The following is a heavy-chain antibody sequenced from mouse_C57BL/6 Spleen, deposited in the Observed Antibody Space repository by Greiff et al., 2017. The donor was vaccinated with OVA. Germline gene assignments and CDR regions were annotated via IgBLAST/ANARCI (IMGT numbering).Heavy chain of an antibody. V-gene: IGHV2-2*01. CDR2: IWSGGST. CDR3: ARKGTTVVEDAMDY. CDR1: GFSLTSYG. D-gene: IGHD1-1*01. J-gene: IGHJ4*01. Sequence: VQRVESGPGLVQPSQSLSITCTVSGFSLTSYGVHWVRQSPGKGLEWLGVIWSGGSTDYNAAFISRLSISKDNSKSQVFFKMNSLQADDTAIYYCARKGTTVVEDAMDYWGQGTSVTVSS.